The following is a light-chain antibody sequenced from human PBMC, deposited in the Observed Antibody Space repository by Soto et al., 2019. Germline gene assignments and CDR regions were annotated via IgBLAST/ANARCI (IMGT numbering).Light chain of an antibody. Sequence: DIQMTQYPSTLPASVGDRVTITCRASQSISSWLAWYQQKPGKAPKLLIYKASSLESGVPSRFSGSGSGTEFTLTISSLQPDDFATYYCQQYNSYEYTFGQGTKLEIK. CDR2: KAS. CDR3: QQYNSYEYT. V-gene: IGKV1-5*03. CDR1: QSISSW. J-gene: IGKJ2*01.